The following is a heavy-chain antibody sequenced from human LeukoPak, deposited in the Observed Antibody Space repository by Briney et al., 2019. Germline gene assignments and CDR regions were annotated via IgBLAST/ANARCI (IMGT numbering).Heavy chain of an antibody. Sequence: SETLSLTCTVSGGSISSYYWSWIRQPPGKGLEWIGYIYYSGSTNYNPSLKSRVTISVDTSKNQFSLKLSSVTAADTAVYYCASPMVRGVITAFDIWGQGTMVTVSS. D-gene: IGHD3-10*01. CDR3: ASPMVRGVITAFDI. CDR1: GGSISSYY. J-gene: IGHJ3*02. V-gene: IGHV4-59*01. CDR2: IYYSGST.